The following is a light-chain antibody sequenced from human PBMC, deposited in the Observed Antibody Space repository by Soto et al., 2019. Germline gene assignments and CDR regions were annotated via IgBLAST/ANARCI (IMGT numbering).Light chain of an antibody. CDR3: QHYNSYSEA. Sequence: DIRMTQSPSTLSRSVGDRVTITCRASQTISSWLAWYQQKPGKAPKLLIYKASTLKSGVPSRFSGSGSGTEFTLTISSLQPDDFATYYCQHYNSYSEAFGQGTKV. CDR1: QTISSW. CDR2: KAS. J-gene: IGKJ1*01. V-gene: IGKV1-5*03.